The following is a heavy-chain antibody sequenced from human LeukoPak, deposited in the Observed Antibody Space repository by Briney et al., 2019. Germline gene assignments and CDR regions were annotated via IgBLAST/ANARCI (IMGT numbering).Heavy chain of an antibody. J-gene: IGHJ4*02. CDR3: ARDRPPSDY. CDR1: RFTVSSNY. V-gene: IGHV3-53*01. CDR2: IFSDGSA. Sequence: GGSLRLSCVASRFTVSSNYMSWVRQAPGKGLGWVSVIFSDGSAYYADSVRGRFTISRDISKNTLYLQMNSLRVEDTAVYYCARDRPPSDYWGQGTLVTVSS.